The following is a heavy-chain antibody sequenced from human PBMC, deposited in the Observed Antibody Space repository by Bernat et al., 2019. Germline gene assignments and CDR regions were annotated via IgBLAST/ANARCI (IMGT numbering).Heavy chain of an antibody. CDR2: IYYSGST. CDR1: GGSISSGGYY. V-gene: IGHV4-31*03. J-gene: IGHJ4*02. Sequence: QVQLQESGPGLVKPSQTLSLTCTVSGGSISSGGYYWSWIRQHPGKGLEWIGYIYYSGSTYYNPSLKSRVTISVDTSKNQFSLKLSSVTAADTAVYYCARGREGTAMDPWYFDYWGQGTLVTVSS. CDR3: ARGREGTAMDPWYFDY. D-gene: IGHD5-18*01.